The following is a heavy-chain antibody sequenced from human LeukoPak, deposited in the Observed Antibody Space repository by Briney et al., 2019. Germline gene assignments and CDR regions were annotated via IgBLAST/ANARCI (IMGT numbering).Heavy chain of an antibody. J-gene: IGHJ4*02. Sequence: GGSLRLSCAASGFTINSSYMSWVRQAPGKGLEWVSLIYSGGSTYYADSVKGRFTISRDNSKNTLYLQMNSLRPEDTAVYYCAKGYNYAYEYWGQGTLVTVSS. D-gene: IGHD5-18*01. CDR3: AKGYNYAYEY. V-gene: IGHV3-53*01. CDR1: GFTINSSY. CDR2: IYSGGST.